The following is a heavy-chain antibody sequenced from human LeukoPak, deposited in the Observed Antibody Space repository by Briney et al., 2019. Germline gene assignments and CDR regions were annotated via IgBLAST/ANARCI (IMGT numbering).Heavy chain of an antibody. V-gene: IGHV3-53*01. CDR1: RFTVSSNY. J-gene: IGHJ4*02. CDR3: TRPVYAGYFDY. Sequence: GGSLRLSCAASRFTVSSNYMSWVRQAPGKGLEWVSVIYSGGGTYYADSVKGRFTISRDNSKNTLYLQMNSLRAEDTAVYYCTRPVYAGYFDYWGQGTLVTVSS. D-gene: IGHD1-14*01. CDR2: IYSGGGT.